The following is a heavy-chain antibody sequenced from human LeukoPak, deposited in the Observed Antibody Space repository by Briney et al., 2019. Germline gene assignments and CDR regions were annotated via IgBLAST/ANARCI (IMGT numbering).Heavy chain of an antibody. CDR1: GGSISSSTYY. Sequence: SETLSLTCTVSGGSISSSTYYWGWIRQPPGKGLEWIGYIYYSGSTNYNPSLKSRVTISVDTSKNQFSLKLSSVTAAATAVYYCARGGGSSIAARRGKNKNWFDPWGQGTLVTVSS. D-gene: IGHD6-6*01. J-gene: IGHJ5*02. V-gene: IGHV4-61*05. CDR2: IYYSGST. CDR3: ARGGGSSIAARRGKNKNWFDP.